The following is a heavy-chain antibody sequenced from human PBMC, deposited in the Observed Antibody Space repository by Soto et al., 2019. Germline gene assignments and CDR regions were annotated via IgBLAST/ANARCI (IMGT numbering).Heavy chain of an antibody. V-gene: IGHV3-21*01. J-gene: IGHJ6*03. Sequence: ISSSSSYIYYADSVKGRFTISRDNAKNSLYLQMNSLRAEDTAVYYCARVPIVVVPAGPYYYYYMDVWGKGTTVTVSS. CDR2: ISSSSSYI. D-gene: IGHD2-2*01. CDR3: ARVPIVVVPAGPYYYYYMDV.